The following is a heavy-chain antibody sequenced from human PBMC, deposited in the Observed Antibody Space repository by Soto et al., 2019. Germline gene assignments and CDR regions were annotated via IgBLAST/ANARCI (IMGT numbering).Heavy chain of an antibody. D-gene: IGHD2-2*01. CDR2: IVVGSGNT. Sequence: VASVKVSCKASGFTFTSSAVQWVRQARGQRLEWIGWIVVGSGNTNYAQKFQERVTITRDMSTSTAYMGLSSLRSEDTAVYYCAAGGGYCSSTSCYLYYYGMDVWGQGTTVTVSS. CDR1: GFTFTSSA. J-gene: IGHJ6*02. V-gene: IGHV1-58*01. CDR3: AAGGGYCSSTSCYLYYYGMDV.